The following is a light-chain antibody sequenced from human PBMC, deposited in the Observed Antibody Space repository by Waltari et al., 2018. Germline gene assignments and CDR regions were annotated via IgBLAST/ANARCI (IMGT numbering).Light chain of an antibody. CDR2: EVN. CDR3: CSYAGSNTVL. J-gene: IGLJ2*01. V-gene: IGLV2-23*02. Sequence: QSALTQPASVSGSPEQSIPISCTGTSSDVGSYNLVPWYQQHPGKAPKLMISEVNERPSGVSIRFSGSKSGNTASLTISGLQAEDEADYYCCSYAGSNTVLFGGGTKLTVL. CDR1: SSDVGSYNL.